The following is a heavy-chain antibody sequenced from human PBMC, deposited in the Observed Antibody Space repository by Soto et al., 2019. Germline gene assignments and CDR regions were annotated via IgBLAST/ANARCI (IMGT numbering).Heavy chain of an antibody. CDR2: FSLSGTT. V-gene: IGHV4-4*07. D-gene: IGHD2-8*02. Sequence: QVQLQESGPGLMKPSETLSLTCSVSGASIAGSSYWSWIRQPAGKGLEWIGRFSLSGTTKYSPSLRSRVTMSADVSKNQFSLRLTSVTAADTALYYCARGMTPPGAPAWYYFDSWGQGTLVTVSS. CDR1: GASIAGSSY. J-gene: IGHJ4*02. CDR3: ARGMTPPGAPAWYYFDS.